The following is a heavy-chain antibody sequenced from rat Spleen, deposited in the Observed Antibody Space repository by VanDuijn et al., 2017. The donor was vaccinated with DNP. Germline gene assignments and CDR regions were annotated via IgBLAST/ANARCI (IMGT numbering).Heavy chain of an antibody. CDR3: ARYSTSFVMDA. CDR1: GFSLTNYN. D-gene: IGHD1-2*01. CDR2: IWTGGSK. Sequence: QVQLTESGPGLVQPSQTLSLTCTVTGFSLTNYNVHWVRQPPGKGLEWMGLIWTGGSKEYNSALKSRLSIRRDTAKSQVFLKVNSLQTEDTATYYCARYSTSFVMDAWGQGTSVTVSS. V-gene: IGHV2-30*01. J-gene: IGHJ4*01.